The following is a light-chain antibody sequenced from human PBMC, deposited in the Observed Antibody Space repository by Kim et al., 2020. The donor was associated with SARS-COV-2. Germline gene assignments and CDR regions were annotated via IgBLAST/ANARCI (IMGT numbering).Light chain of an antibody. CDR1: SSTVGNSY. Sequence: ISCSGSSSTVGNSYVSWYQQFPGTAPKLLIFDNKERPSGSPDRFSGSKAGTSATLGITGLQAGDEAEYYCGTWDSRLSAWVFGGGTKVTVL. CDR2: DNK. V-gene: IGLV1-51*01. CDR3: GTWDSRLSAWV. J-gene: IGLJ3*02.